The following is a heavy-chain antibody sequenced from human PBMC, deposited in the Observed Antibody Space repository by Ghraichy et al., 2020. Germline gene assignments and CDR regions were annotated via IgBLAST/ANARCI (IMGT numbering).Heavy chain of an antibody. CDR3: AKVRWELFRFDH. J-gene: IGHJ4*02. CDR1: GFPFPSYV. D-gene: IGHD3-10*01. Sequence: GGSLRLSCIASGFPFPSYVMSWVRQTPGKGLEWVSTVSGNGGSTYYADSVRGRFTIFRDNSKNTIYLQMNSLRAEDTAVYHCAKVRWELFRFDHWGQGALVTVSS. CDR2: VSGNGGST. V-gene: IGHV3-23*01.